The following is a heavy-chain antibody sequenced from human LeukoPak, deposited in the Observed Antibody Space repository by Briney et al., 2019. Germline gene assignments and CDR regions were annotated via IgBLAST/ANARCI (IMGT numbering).Heavy chain of an antibody. CDR2: IYHSGST. Sequence: PSETLSLTCAVSGGSISSGGYSWSWIRQPPGKGLEWIGYIYHSGSTYYNPSLKGRVTISVDRSKNQFSLKLSSVTAADTAVYYCARGGSSYDLDYWGQGTLVTVSS. D-gene: IGHD6-6*01. CDR1: GGSISSGGYS. V-gene: IGHV4-30-2*01. J-gene: IGHJ4*02. CDR3: ARGGSSYDLDY.